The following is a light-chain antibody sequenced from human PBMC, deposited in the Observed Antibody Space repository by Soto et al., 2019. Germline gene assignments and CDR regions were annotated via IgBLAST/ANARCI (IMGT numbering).Light chain of an antibody. Sequence: IQLTQSPSSLSASVGDRVTITCLAGQGISSDLAWYQQKPAKAPKLLIYAASTLQSGVPSRFSGSGSGTDFTLTISSLQPEDLATYYCQHQGTFGQGTKLEIK. CDR1: QGISSD. CDR3: QHQGT. V-gene: IGKV1-9*01. CDR2: AAS. J-gene: IGKJ2*01.